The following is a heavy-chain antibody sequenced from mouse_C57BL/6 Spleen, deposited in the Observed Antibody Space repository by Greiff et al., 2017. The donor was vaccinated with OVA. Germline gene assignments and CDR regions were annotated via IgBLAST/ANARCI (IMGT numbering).Heavy chain of an antibody. J-gene: IGHJ2*01. V-gene: IGHV5-16*01. CDR2: INYDGSST. Sequence: EVMLVESEGGLVQPGSSMKLSCTASGFTFSDYYMAWVRQVPEKGLEWVANINYDGSSTYYLDSLKSRFIISRDNAKNILYLQMSSLKSEDTATYYCARGGYEGFDYWGQGTTLTVSS. CDR1: GFTFSDYY. D-gene: IGHD2-10*02. CDR3: ARGGYEGFDY.